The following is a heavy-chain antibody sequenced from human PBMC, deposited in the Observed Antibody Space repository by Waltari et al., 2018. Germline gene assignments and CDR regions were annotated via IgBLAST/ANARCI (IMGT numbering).Heavy chain of an antibody. Sequence: QVQLVESGGGVVQPGRSLRLSCAASGFTFSSYGMHWVRQAPGKGLEWVAVISYDGSNKYYADSVKGRFTISRDNSKNTLYLQMNSLRAEDTAVYYCAKRIAAANTFDYWGQGTLVTVSS. CDR2: ISYDGSNK. V-gene: IGHV3-30*18. CDR3: AKRIAAANTFDY. D-gene: IGHD6-13*01. CDR1: GFTFSSYG. J-gene: IGHJ4*02.